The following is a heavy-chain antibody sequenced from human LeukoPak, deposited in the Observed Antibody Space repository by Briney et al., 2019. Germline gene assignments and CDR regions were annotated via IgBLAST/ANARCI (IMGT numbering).Heavy chain of an antibody. CDR2: IIPIFGTA. CDR3: ATGVDSASLIQRGRSFFDY. V-gene: IGHV1-69*05. D-gene: IGHD2-21*01. CDR1: GGTFSSYA. J-gene: IGHJ4*02. Sequence: SVKVSCKASGGTFSSYAISWVRQAPGQGLEWMGRIIPIFGTANYAQKFQGRVTITTDESTSTAYMELSSLRSEDTAVYYCATGVDSASLIQRGRSFFDYWGQGTLVTVSS.